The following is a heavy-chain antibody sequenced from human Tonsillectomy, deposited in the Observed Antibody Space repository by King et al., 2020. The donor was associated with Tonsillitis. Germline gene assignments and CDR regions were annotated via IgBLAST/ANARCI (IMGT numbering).Heavy chain of an antibody. CDR2: MYYIGNT. D-gene: IGHD6-6*01. J-gene: IGHJ6*03. CDR1: GGSVTSSDLY. Sequence: LQLQESGPGLVRPSETLSLTCTVSGGSVTSSDLYWGWIRQPPGKGLEWIGSMYYIGNTYYNPSLKSRVTISVDTSKNQFSLKLSSVTAADTAVYFCARHEQEYSSKYYYYYFMDVWGKGTTVTVSS. V-gene: IGHV4-39*01. CDR3: ARHEQEYSSKYYYYYFMDV.